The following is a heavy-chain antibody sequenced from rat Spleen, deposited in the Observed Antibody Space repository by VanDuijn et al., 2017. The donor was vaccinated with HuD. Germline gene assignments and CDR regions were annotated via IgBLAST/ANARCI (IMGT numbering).Heavy chain of an antibody. CDR3: ARLGITLGAGHWFAY. D-gene: IGHD1-2*01. V-gene: IGHV5-29*01. Sequence: EVQLVESGGGLVQPGRSLKLSCAASGFTFSNYGMAWVRQAPTMVLEWVATISYDAGGTYYRDSVKGRFTISRDNAKSTLYLQLDSLRSEDTATYYCARLGITLGAGHWFAYWGQGTLVTVSS. CDR2: ISYDAGGT. J-gene: IGHJ3*01. CDR1: GFTFSNYG.